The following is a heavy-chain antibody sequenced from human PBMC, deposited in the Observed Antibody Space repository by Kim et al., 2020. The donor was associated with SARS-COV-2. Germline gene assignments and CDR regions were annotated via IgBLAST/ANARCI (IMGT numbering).Heavy chain of an antibody. D-gene: IGHD6-13*01. CDR3: TKVMSSWTRCFDY. CDR1: GFTFKTYA. J-gene: IGHJ4*02. Sequence: GGSLRLSCEASGFTFKTYAMTWVRQAPGKGLEWVSTISGSGGTTNYADSVKGRFTISRDNSKNTLFLQMHSLRAEDTAVDYCTKVMSSWTRCFDYCGQGT. V-gene: IGHV3-23*01. CDR2: ISGSGGTT.